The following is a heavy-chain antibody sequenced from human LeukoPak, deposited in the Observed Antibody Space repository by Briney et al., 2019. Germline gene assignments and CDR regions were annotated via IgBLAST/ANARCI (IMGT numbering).Heavy chain of an antibody. CDR3: TRSAGYTRGWYWFDP. V-gene: IGHV4-39*07. CDR1: GGSISSSSYY. D-gene: IGHD6-19*01. CDR2: IYYSGST. J-gene: IGHJ5*02. Sequence: SETLSLTCTVSGGSISSSSYYWGWIRQPPGKGLEWIGSIYYSGSTYYNPSLKSRVTISVDTSKNQFSLKLSSVTAADTAVYYCTRSAGYTRGWYWFDPWGQGTLVTVSS.